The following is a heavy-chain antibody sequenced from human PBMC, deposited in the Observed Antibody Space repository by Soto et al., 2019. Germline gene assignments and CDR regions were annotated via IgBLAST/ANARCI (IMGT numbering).Heavy chain of an antibody. J-gene: IGHJ4*02. D-gene: IGHD3-10*01. CDR2: ISWNSGSI. CDR1: GFTFDDYA. CDR3: AKDRVRSRSPVRGVDFDY. Sequence: GGSLRLSCAASGFTFDDYAMHWVRQAPGKGLEWVSGISWNSGSIGYADSVKGRFTISRDNAKNSLYLQMNSLRAEDTALYYCAKDRVRSRSPVRGVDFDYWGQGTLVTVSS. V-gene: IGHV3-9*01.